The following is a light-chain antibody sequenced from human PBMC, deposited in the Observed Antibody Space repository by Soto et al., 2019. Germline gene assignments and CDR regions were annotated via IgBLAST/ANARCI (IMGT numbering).Light chain of an antibody. J-gene: IGLJ1*01. V-gene: IGLV2-14*01. CDR1: SSYVGGYNY. CDR2: EVS. Sequence: QSVLTQPASVSGSPGQPITLSCSGTSSYVGGYNYVSWYQQHPGKAPKLMIYEVSNRPSGVSNRLSGSKSGNTASLTISGLQAEDEADYYCSSYTSSSTPYVFGTGTKVTVL. CDR3: SSYTSSSTPYV.